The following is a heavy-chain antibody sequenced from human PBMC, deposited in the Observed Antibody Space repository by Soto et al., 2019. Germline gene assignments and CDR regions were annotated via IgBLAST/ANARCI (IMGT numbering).Heavy chain of an antibody. CDR3: ARDSLKYYDFWSGPYPPYFDY. CDR2: INPSGGST. Sequence: ASVKVSCKASGYTFTSYYMHWVRQAPGQGLEWMGIINPSGGSTSYAQKFQGRVTMTRDTSTSTVYMELSSLRSEDTAVYYCARDSLKYYDFWSGPYPPYFDYWGQGSLVTGPS. V-gene: IGHV1-46*01. CDR1: GYTFTSYY. J-gene: IGHJ4*02. D-gene: IGHD3-3*01.